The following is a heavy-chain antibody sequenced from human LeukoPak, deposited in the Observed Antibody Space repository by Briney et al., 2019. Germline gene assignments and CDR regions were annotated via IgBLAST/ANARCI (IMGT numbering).Heavy chain of an antibody. J-gene: IGHJ5*02. CDR1: GGSISSSSYY. V-gene: IGHV4-39*07. D-gene: IGHD3-10*01. CDR3: ARDPTHMVRGVMWFDP. CDR2: IYYSGST. Sequence: SETLSLTCTVSGGSISSSSYYWGWLRQPPGKGLEWIGSIYYSGSTYYNPSLKSRVTISVDTSKNQFSLKLSSVTAADTAVYYCARDPTHMVRGVMWFDPWGQGTLVTVSS.